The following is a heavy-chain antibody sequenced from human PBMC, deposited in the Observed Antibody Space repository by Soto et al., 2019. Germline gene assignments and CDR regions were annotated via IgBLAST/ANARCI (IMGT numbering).Heavy chain of an antibody. CDR2: ISGSGGST. CDR3: ARGYCSGGSCFLDY. Sequence: EVQLLESGGGLVQPGGSLRLSCAASGFTFSSYAMSWVRQAPGKGLEWVSAISGSGGSTYYADSVKGRFTISRDNSKNTLYLQMNSLRAEDTAVYYCARGYCSGGSCFLDYWGQGTLVTVSS. D-gene: IGHD2-15*01. V-gene: IGHV3-23*01. J-gene: IGHJ4*02. CDR1: GFTFSSYA.